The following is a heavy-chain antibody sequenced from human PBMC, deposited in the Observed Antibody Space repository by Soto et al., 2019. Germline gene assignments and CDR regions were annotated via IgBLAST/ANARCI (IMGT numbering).Heavy chain of an antibody. CDR3: ARSYDSNGYYPKTPDY. D-gene: IGHD3-22*01. V-gene: IGHV4-59*08. Sequence: ETLSLTCTVSGGSLSGYYWSWIRQSPGKGLEWIACIFYSGNTYHNPALQSRVTISVDTSKNQFSLRLSSVTAADTAVYYCARSYDSNGYYPKTPDYWGQGALVTVSS. CDR2: IFYSGNT. CDR1: GGSLSGYY. J-gene: IGHJ4*02.